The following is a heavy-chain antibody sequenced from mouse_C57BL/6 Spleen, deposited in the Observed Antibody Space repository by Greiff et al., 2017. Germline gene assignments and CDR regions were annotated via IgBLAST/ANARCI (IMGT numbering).Heavy chain of an antibody. CDR1: GFTFSNYW. J-gene: IGHJ2*01. Sequence: EVMLVESGGGLVQPGGSMKLSCVASGFTFSNYWLNWVRQSPEKGLEWVAQIRLKSDNYATHYAESVKGRFTISRDDSKSSVYLQMNNLRAEDTGIYYCTGELRYFDYWGQGTTLTVSS. D-gene: IGHD2-4*01. CDR2: IRLKSDNYAT. V-gene: IGHV6-3*01. CDR3: TGELRYFDY.